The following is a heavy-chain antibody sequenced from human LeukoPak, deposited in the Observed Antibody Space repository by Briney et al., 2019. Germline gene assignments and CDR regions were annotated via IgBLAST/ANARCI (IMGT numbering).Heavy chain of an antibody. CDR2: FDPEDGET. J-gene: IGHJ5*02. D-gene: IGHD3-3*01. CDR1: GYTLTELS. Sequence: ASVKVSCKVSGYTLTELSMHWVRQAPGKGLEWMGGFDPEDGETIYAQKFQGRVTMTEDTSTDTAYMELSSLRSEDTAVYYCATVPRITISGVVQYNWFDPWGQGTLVTVSS. V-gene: IGHV1-24*01. CDR3: ATVPRITISGVVQYNWFDP.